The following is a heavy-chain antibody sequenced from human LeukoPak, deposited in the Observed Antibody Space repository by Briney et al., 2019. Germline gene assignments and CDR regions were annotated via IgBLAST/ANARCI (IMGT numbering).Heavy chain of an antibody. Sequence: SETLSLTCTVSGGSISSSSYYWGWIGQPPGKGLEWIGSIYYSGSTYYNPSLKSRVTISVDTSKNQFSLKLSSVTAADTAVYYCAREGTHRRGIVVVPARFDYWGQGTLVTVSS. J-gene: IGHJ4*02. CDR2: IYYSGST. CDR1: GGSISSSSYY. CDR3: AREGTHRRGIVVVPARFDY. D-gene: IGHD2-2*01. V-gene: IGHV4-39*07.